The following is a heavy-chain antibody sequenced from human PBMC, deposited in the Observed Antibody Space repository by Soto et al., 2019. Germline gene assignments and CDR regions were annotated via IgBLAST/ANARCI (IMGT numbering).Heavy chain of an antibody. CDR2: FDPEDGET. Sequence: ASVKVSCKVSGYTLTELSMHWVRQAPGKGLEWMGGFDPEDGETIYAQKFQGRVTITRDTSASTAYMELSSLRSEDTAVYYCARELVVAAISGFDYWGQGTLVTGLL. V-gene: IGHV1-24*01. CDR1: GYTLTELS. J-gene: IGHJ4*02. CDR3: ARELVVAAISGFDY. D-gene: IGHD2-15*01.